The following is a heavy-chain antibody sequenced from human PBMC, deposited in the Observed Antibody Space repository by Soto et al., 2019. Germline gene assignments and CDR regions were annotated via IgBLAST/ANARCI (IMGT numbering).Heavy chain of an antibody. D-gene: IGHD3-10*01. CDR3: ARAAEGRVYYYGMDV. CDR1: GGSISSYY. J-gene: IGHJ6*02. CDR2: IYYSGST. V-gene: IGHV4-59*01. Sequence: PSETLSLTCTVSGGSISSYYWSWIRQPPGKGLEWIGYIYYSGSTNYNPSLKSRVTISVDTSKNQFSLKLSSVTAADTAVYYCARAAEGRVYYYGMDVWGQGTTVP.